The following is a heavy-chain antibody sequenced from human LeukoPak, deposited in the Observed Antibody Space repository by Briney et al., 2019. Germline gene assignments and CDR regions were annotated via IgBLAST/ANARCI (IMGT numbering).Heavy chain of an antibody. V-gene: IGHV4-34*01. CDR3: ARSVVVVSTPPPTYYMDV. J-gene: IGHJ6*03. Sequence: RPSETLSLTCAVYGGSFSGYYWSWIRQPPGKGLEWIGEINHSGSTNYNPSLKGRVTISVDTSKNQFSLKLSSVTAADTAVYYCARSVVVVSTPPPTYYMDVWGKGTTVTVSS. D-gene: IGHD2-15*01. CDR2: INHSGST. CDR1: GGSFSGYY.